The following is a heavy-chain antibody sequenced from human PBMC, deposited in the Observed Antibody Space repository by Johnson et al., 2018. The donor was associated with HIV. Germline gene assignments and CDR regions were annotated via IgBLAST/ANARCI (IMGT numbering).Heavy chain of an antibody. D-gene: IGHD3-10*01. CDR2: IRSKANSYAT. V-gene: IGHV3-73*01. CDR3: TRWGGAFDI. Sequence: VQLVESGGGVVQPGRSLKLSCAASGFTFSGSAMHWVRQASGKGLEWVGRIRSKANSYATAYAASVKGRFTISRDDSKNTAYLQMNSLKTEDTAVYYCTRWGGAFDIWGQGTMVTVSS. J-gene: IGHJ3*02. CDR1: GFTFSGSA.